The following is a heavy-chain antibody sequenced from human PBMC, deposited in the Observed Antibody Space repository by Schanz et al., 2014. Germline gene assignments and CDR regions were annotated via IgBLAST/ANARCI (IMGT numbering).Heavy chain of an antibody. CDR1: RSTFSSYT. CDR3: ARGGGPEDVFDI. J-gene: IGHJ3*02. Sequence: QVQLVQSGAEVKKPGSSVKVSCKASRSTFSSYTISWVRQAPGQGLEWMGWITAYNGDTNYALKLQGRVTMTTDTSTGTAYMELRSLRSDDTAVYYCARGGGPEDVFDIWGQGTILTVSS. D-gene: IGHD5-12*01. CDR2: ITAYNGDT. V-gene: IGHV1-18*01.